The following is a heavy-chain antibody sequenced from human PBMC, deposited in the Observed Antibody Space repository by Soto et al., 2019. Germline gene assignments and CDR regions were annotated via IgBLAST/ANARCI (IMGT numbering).Heavy chain of an antibody. CDR1: GFTFRDYY. J-gene: IGHJ3*02. CDR2: ISSSSSYT. V-gene: IGHV3-11*06. Sequence: LRRSCAASGFTFRDYYMGWIRQAPGKGLEWVSYISSSSSYTNYADSVKGRFTISRDNAKNSLYLQMNSLRAEDTAVYYCARERIRFFRNDAFDIWGQGTMVTVSS. D-gene: IGHD3-3*01. CDR3: ARERIRFFRNDAFDI.